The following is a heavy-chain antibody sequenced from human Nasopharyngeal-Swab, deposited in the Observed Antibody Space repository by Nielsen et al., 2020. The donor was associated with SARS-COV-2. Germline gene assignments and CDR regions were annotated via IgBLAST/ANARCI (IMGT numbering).Heavy chain of an antibody. Sequence: VRQAPGKGLEWVAVISYDGSNKYYADSVKGRFTIPRDNSKNTLYLQMNSLRAEDTAVYYCAKLGSIVGATTGYWGQGTLVTVSS. J-gene: IGHJ4*02. CDR3: AKLGSIVGATTGY. CDR2: ISYDGSNK. V-gene: IGHV3-30*18. D-gene: IGHD1-26*01.